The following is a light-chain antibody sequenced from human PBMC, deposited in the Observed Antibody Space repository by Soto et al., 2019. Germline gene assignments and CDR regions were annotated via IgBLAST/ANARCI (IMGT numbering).Light chain of an antibody. CDR1: PSIGSY. V-gene: IGKV1-39*01. Sequence: DVQLTQSPSSLYASVGDTVTITCRASPSIGSYLNWYQHKPGSAPKLLVFAADTLKSGVPSRFSGSGFNREFTLTVTSLQPDDFATYYCQQNYNVPYTFGQGTRLE. J-gene: IGKJ2*01. CDR3: QQNYNVPYT. CDR2: AAD.